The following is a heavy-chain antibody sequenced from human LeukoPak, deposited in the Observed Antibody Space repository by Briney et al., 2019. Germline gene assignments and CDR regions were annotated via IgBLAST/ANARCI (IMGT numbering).Heavy chain of an antibody. CDR3: ARLPMAVTPHVDY. V-gene: IGHV4-31*03. J-gene: IGHJ4*02. Sequence: SETLSLTCTVSGGSISSGGYYWSWIRQHPGKGLEWIGYIYYSGSTYYNPSLKSRVTISLGMSKNQFSLKLSSVTAADTAVYYCARLPMAVTPHVDYRGQGTLVTVSS. CDR2: IYYSGST. D-gene: IGHD2-21*02. CDR1: GGSISSGGYY.